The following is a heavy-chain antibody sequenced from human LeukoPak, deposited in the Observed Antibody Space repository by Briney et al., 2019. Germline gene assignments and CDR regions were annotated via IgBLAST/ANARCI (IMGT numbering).Heavy chain of an antibody. CDR1: GYFLAAYD. CDR3: ARDEYRFLRNHFDV. Sequence: ASVKVSCKASGYFLAAYDMHWGRLAPGQGLEWMGWINPTSGGANYAQKFQGRVTLTRNTSLSTVYMGITGLQFDDSGVFFCARDEYRFLRNHFDVWGGGTPVTVFS. J-gene: IGHJ4*02. V-gene: IGHV1-2*02. D-gene: IGHD6-6*01. CDR2: INPTSGGA.